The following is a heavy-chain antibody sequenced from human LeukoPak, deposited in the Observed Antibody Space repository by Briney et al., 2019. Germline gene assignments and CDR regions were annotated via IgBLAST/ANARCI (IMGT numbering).Heavy chain of an antibody. V-gene: IGHV4-31*03. CDR1: GGSISSGGYY. J-gene: IGHJ3*02. D-gene: IGHD4-17*01. CDR2: TYYSGST. CDR3: ARDTVTTPDAFDI. Sequence: PSQTLSLTCTVSGGSISSGGYYWSWIRQHPGKGLEWIGYTYYSGSTYYNPSLKSRVTISVDTSKNQFSLKLSSVTAADTAVYYCARDTVTTPDAFDIWGQGTMVTVSS.